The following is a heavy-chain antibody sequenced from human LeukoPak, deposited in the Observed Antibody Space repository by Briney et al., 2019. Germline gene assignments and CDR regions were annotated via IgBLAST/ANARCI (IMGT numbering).Heavy chain of an antibody. J-gene: IGHJ3*02. Sequence: PSETLSLTCAVSGGSISSGGYSWSWIRQPPGKGLEWIGYIYHSGSTYYNPSLKSRVTISVDTSKNQFSLKLSSVTAADTAVYYCARIEADNDAFDIWGQGTMVTVSS. V-gene: IGHV4-30-2*02. D-gene: IGHD1-1*01. CDR2: IYHSGST. CDR1: GGSISSGGYS. CDR3: ARIEADNDAFDI.